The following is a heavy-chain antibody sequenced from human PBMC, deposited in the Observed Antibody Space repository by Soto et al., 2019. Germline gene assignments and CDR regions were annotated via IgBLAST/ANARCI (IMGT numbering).Heavy chain of an antibody. D-gene: IGHD6-13*01. CDR1: GFTFDDYT. Sequence: DVQLVESGGVVVQPGGSLRLSCAASGFTFDDYTMHWVRQAPGKGLEWVSLISWDGGSTYYADSVKGRFTISRDNSKNSLYLQMNSLRTEDTALYYCAKDIAAAAKFYFDYWGQGTLVTVSS. J-gene: IGHJ4*02. V-gene: IGHV3-43*01. CDR3: AKDIAAAAKFYFDY. CDR2: ISWDGGST.